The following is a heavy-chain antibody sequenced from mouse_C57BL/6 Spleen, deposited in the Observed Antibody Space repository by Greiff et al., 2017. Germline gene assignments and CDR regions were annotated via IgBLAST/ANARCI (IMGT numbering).Heavy chain of an antibody. Sequence: VQLLQSGPELVKPGASVKISCKASGYSFTDYNMNWVKQSNGKSLEWIGVINPNYGTTSYNQKFKGKATLTVDQSSSTAYMQLNSLTSEDSAVYYCARTVSNPGTYYAMDYWGQGTSVTVSS. V-gene: IGHV1-39*01. CDR2: INPNYGTT. J-gene: IGHJ4*01. D-gene: IGHD2-5*01. CDR3: ARTVSNPGTYYAMDY. CDR1: GYSFTDYN.